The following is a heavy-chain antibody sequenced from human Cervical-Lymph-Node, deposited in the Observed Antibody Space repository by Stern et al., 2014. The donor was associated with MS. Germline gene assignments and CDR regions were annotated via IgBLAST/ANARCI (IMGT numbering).Heavy chain of an antibody. CDR3: TRHQAGIADY. Sequence: VQLVQSGAEVRPPGSSMKVSCKASGGTFSTLDISWVRQTPGQGLEWLAVISPLFGTTNYARNLQGRVTIIADESATTIYMELTNLTSEDTALYYCTRHQAGIADYWGQGTLVTVSA. D-gene: IGHD6-13*01. CDR2: ISPLFGTT. CDR1: GGTFSTLD. J-gene: IGHJ4*02. V-gene: IGHV1-69*01.